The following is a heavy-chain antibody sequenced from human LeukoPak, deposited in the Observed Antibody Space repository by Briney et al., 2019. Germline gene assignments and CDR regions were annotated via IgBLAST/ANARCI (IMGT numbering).Heavy chain of an antibody. D-gene: IGHD3-22*01. V-gene: IGHV3-33*01. CDR3: ARDDSSGFPEGDAFDI. J-gene: IGHJ3*02. CDR2: IWYDGSNK. CDR1: GFTFSSYG. Sequence: GGSLRPSCAASGFTFSSYGMHWVRQAPGKGLEWVAVIWYDGSNKYYADSVKGRFTISRDNSKNTLYLQMNSLRAEDTAVYYCARDDSSGFPEGDAFDIWGQGTMVTVSS.